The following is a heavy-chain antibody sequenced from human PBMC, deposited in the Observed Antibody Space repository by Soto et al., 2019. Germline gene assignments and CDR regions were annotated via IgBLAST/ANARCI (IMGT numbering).Heavy chain of an antibody. D-gene: IGHD1-7*01. CDR2: IDWEEEK. CDR1: GFSLSSKGMS. V-gene: IGHV2-70*01. Sequence: GSGPTLVNPKQTLILTCAFSGFSLSSKGMSVSWIRQPPGKALEFLALIDWEEEKFYSPSLRTRLTVSKDTSKSQVVLTLTNVDPVDTATYYCTRSNNWNYEYYFDYWGQGTLVTVSS. J-gene: IGHJ4*02. CDR3: TRSNNWNYEYYFDY.